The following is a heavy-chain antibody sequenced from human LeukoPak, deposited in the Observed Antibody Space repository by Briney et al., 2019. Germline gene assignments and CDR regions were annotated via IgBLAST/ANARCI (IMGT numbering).Heavy chain of an antibody. CDR1: GYTFTSYG. D-gene: IGHD6-6*01. Sequence: ASVKVSCKASGYTFTSYGISWVRQAPGQGLEWMGWISAYNGNTNYAQKFQGRVTITTDESTSTAYMELSSLRSEDTAVYYCARVGWVAARPELGWYFDLWGRGTLVTVSS. CDR2: ISAYNGNT. J-gene: IGHJ2*01. V-gene: IGHV1-18*01. CDR3: ARVGWVAARPELGWYFDL.